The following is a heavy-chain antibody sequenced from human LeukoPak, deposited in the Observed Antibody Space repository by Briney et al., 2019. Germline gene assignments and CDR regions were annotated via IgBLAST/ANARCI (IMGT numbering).Heavy chain of an antibody. J-gene: IGHJ5*02. CDR3: AKDGSSQRSNWFDP. D-gene: IGHD6-13*01. V-gene: IGHV3-43*02. CDR1: GFTFDDYA. Sequence: GGSLRLSCAASGFTFDDYAMHWVRQAPGKGLEWVSLISGDGGSTYYADSVKGRFTISRDNSKNSLYLQMNTLRTEDTALYYCAKDGSSQRSNWFDPWGQGTLVTVSS. CDR2: ISGDGGST.